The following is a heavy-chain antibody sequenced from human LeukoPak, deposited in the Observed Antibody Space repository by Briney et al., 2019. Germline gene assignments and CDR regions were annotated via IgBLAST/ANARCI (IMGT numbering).Heavy chain of an antibody. CDR3: AKPIYDNSGYYHFGY. J-gene: IGHJ4*02. CDR1: GFTFSSYA. Sequence: GGSLRLSCAASGFTFSSYAMSWVRQAPGKGLEWVSLISGSGGTSYADSVKGRFTISRDNSKNTLYLQMSSLRAEDTAVYYCAKPIYDNSGYYHFGYWGQGTLVTVSS. CDR2: ISGSGGT. V-gene: IGHV3-23*01. D-gene: IGHD3-22*01.